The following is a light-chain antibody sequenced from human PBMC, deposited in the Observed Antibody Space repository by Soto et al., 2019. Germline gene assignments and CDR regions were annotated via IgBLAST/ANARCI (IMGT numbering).Light chain of an antibody. CDR2: SSN. CDR3: VAWDDNLSGSFV. Sequence: QSVLTQPPSASGTPGQRVTISCSGSFSNIGSNPVNWYQQLPGAAPKLLIHSSNQRPSGVSDRFSGSKSGTSSFLAISVLQSEDEADYYCVAWDDNLSGSFVFGTGTKVTVL. V-gene: IGLV1-44*01. J-gene: IGLJ1*01. CDR1: FSNIGSNP.